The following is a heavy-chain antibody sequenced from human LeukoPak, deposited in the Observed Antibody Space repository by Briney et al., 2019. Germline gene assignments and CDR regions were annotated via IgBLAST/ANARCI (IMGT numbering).Heavy chain of an antibody. D-gene: IGHD6-6*01. Sequence: PSETLSLTCTVSGYSISSGYYWGWIRQPPGKGLEWIGSIYHSGSTYYNPPLKSRVTISVDTSKNQFSLKLSSVTAADTAVYYCARVEQLGSYYYYYMDVWGKGTTVTISS. V-gene: IGHV4-38-2*02. CDR1: GYSISSGYY. CDR2: IYHSGST. CDR3: ARVEQLGSYYYYYMDV. J-gene: IGHJ6*03.